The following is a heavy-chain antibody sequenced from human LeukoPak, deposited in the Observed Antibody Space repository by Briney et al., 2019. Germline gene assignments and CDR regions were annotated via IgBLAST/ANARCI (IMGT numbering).Heavy chain of an antibody. V-gene: IGHV4-59*01. J-gene: IGHJ5*02. CDR1: GRSISSYY. D-gene: IGHD5-18*01. CDR2: IYYSGST. CDR3: AREGDNYGNWFDP. Sequence: PSETLSLTCTVPGRSISSYYWSWIRQPPGKGLEWIGYIYYSGSTTYNPSLKSRVTISVDTSKNQFSLKLSSVTAADTAVYYCAREGDNYGNWFDPWGQGTLVTVSS.